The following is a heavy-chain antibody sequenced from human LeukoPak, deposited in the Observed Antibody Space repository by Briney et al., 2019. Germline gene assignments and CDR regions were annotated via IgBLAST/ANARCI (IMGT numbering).Heavy chain of an antibody. J-gene: IGHJ4*02. D-gene: IGHD3-16*01. CDR1: GYTFSDYY. Sequence: ASVKVSCKTSGYTFSDYYMHWVRRAPGQGLEWMGGVYPKTGGTNYAREFEGRVTMTRDTSISTAYMELSRLTSDDTAVYYCARDLSSYVISDDYWGQGTLVTVSS. V-gene: IGHV1-2*02. CDR2: VYPKTGGT. CDR3: ARDLSSYVISDDY.